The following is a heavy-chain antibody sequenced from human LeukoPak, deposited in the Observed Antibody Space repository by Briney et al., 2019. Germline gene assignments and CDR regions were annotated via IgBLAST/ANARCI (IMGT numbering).Heavy chain of an antibody. CDR2: ISAYNGNT. D-gene: IGHD6-13*01. J-gene: IGHJ4*02. CDR1: GYTFTSYG. Sequence: ASVKVSCKASGYTFTSYGISWVRQAPGQGLEWMGWISAYNGNTNYAQKLQGRVTMTTDTSTSTAYMELRSLRSDDTAVYYCARDTSSSWRGSYYFDYWGQGTLVTVSS. CDR3: ARDTSSSWRGSYYFDY. V-gene: IGHV1-18*01.